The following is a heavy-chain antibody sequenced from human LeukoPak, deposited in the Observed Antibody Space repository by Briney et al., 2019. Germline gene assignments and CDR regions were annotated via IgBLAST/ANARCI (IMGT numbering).Heavy chain of an antibody. D-gene: IGHD1-26*01. J-gene: IGHJ4*02. Sequence: GGSLRLSCAASEFISSNYWMSWVRQAPGKGLEWVANIKQDGSEKYFVDSVKGRFTISRDNAKNSLYLQMNSLRAEDTAVYYCARGTVGGSYFDYWGQGTLVTVSS. V-gene: IGHV3-7*03. CDR3: ARGTVGGSYFDY. CDR2: IKQDGSEK. CDR1: EFISSNYW.